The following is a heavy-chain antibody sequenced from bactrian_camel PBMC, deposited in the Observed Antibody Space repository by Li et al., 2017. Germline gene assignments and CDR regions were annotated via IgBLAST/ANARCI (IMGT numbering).Heavy chain of an antibody. Sequence: QVQLVESGGASVQAGESLRLSCVVSGHTATTRRCMAWFRQAPGKEREGVATSVSGGVTNYTDSVKGRFTISRDDAKDTLHLQMNNLKPEDTAMYYCAAGGGNGAFCYTGERSMDYWGQGTQVTVS. CDR1: GHTATTRRC. V-gene: IGHV3S53*01. CDR2: SVSGGVT. J-gene: IGHJ4*01. CDR3: AAGGGNGAFCYTGERSMDY. D-gene: IGHD2*01.